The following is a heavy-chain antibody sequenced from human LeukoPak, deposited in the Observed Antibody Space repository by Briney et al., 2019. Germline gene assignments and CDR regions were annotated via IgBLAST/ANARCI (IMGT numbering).Heavy chain of an antibody. Sequence: GESLQISCKGSGYSSTNYWFGWVRQLPGKGLEWMGLIYSGDSDTRYSPSFQGQVTISADKSISTVYLQWSSLKASDSAMYFCARAIPGTYYFDYWGQGTLVAVSS. CDR3: ARAIPGTYYFDY. CDR2: IYSGDSDT. D-gene: IGHD3-10*01. J-gene: IGHJ4*02. CDR1: GYSSTNYW. V-gene: IGHV5-51*01.